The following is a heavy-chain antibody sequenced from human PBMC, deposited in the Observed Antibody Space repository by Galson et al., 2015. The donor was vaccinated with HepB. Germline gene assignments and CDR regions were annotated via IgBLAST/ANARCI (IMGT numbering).Heavy chain of an antibody. J-gene: IGHJ4*02. Sequence: CAISGDSVSSNSAAWNWIRQSPSRGLEWLGRTYYRSKWYNDYAVSVKSRITIIPDTSKNQFSLQLNSVTPEDTAVYYCAREGGPYYYDSSGLAEFDYWGQGTLVTVSS. CDR2: TYYRSKWYN. CDR3: AREGGPYYYDSSGLAEFDY. V-gene: IGHV6-1*01. CDR1: GDSVSSNSAA. D-gene: IGHD3-22*01.